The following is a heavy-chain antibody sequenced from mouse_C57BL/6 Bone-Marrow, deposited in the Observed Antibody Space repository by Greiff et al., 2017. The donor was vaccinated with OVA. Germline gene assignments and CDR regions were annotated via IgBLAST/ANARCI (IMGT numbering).Heavy chain of an antibody. CDR3: ARGLRRGYAMDY. V-gene: IGHV1-64*01. CDR2: IHPNSGST. J-gene: IGHJ4*01. Sequence: VQLQQSGAELVKPGASVKLSCKASGYTFTSYWMHWVKQRPGQGLEWIGMIHPNSGSTNYNEKFKSKATLTVDKSSSTAYMQLSSLTSEDSAVYYCARGLRRGYAMDYWGQGTSVTVSS. D-gene: IGHD2-2*01. CDR1: GYTFTSYW.